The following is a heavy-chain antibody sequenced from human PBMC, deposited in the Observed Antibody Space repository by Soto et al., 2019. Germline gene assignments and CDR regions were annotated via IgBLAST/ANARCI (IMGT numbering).Heavy chain of an antibody. D-gene: IGHD6-25*01. CDR3: AKNAAGAFDMDV. J-gene: IGHJ6*02. V-gene: IGHV4-4*02. CDR2: MYHSGST. Sequence: TLSLTCVVSGGSISSSNWCSWVRQAPGKGLEWIGEMYHSGSTNYNPSLKSRGTISVDKSKNQFSLKLSSVTAADTAVYYCAKNAAGAFDMDVWGQGTTVTVSS. CDR1: GGSISSSNW.